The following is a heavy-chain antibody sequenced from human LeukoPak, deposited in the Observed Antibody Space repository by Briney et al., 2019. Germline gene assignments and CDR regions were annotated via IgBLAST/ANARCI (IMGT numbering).Heavy chain of an antibody. Sequence: SQTLSLTCTVSGGSISGGGYSWSWIRQHPGKGLEWIGYIYYSGSTYYNPSLKSRVTISVDTSKNQFSLKLSSVTAADTAVYYCARDNTMTKAFDYWGQGTLVTVSS. CDR3: ARDNTMTKAFDY. J-gene: IGHJ4*02. V-gene: IGHV4-31*03. CDR1: GGSISGGGYS. CDR2: IYYSGST. D-gene: IGHD4-17*01.